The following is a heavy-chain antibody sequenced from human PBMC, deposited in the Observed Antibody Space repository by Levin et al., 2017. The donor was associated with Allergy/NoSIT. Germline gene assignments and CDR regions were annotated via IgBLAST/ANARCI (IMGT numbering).Heavy chain of an antibody. CDR2: IWYDGSNK. CDR3: ARADYGDPVLVDY. D-gene: IGHD4-17*01. V-gene: IGHV3-33*01. CDR1: GFTFSSYG. J-gene: IGHJ4*02. Sequence: GGSLRLSCAASGFTFSSYGMHWVRQAPGKGLEWVAVIWYDGSNKYYADSVKGRFTISRDNSKNTLYLQMNSLRAEDTAVYYCARADYGDPVLVDYWGQGTLVTVSS.